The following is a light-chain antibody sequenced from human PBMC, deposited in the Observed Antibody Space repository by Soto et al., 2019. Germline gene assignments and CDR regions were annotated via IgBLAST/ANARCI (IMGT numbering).Light chain of an antibody. J-gene: IGKJ4*01. CDR3: QQRTTWPPALT. Sequence: EIVLTQSPATLSLSPGERATLSCRASESVATYLAWYQQKPGQAPRLLIYGASNRATGIPARFSGSGSGTDFTLTISSLEPEDFAVYYCQQRTTWPPALTFGGGTKVEIK. CDR1: ESVATY. V-gene: IGKV3-11*01. CDR2: GAS.